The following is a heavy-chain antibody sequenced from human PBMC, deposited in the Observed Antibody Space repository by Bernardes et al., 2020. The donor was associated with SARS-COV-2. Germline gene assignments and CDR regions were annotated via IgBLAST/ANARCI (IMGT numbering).Heavy chain of an antibody. V-gene: IGHV1-8*01. Sequence: ASVKVSCKASGYTFTSYDINWVRQATGQGLEWMGWMNPNSGNKGYAQKFQGRVTMTRNTSISTAYMELSSLRSEDTAVYYCARRGSGYREYYFDYWGQGTLVTVSS. CDR3: ARRGSGYREYYFDY. CDR1: GYTFTSYD. CDR2: MNPNSGNK. J-gene: IGHJ4*02. D-gene: IGHD3-22*01.